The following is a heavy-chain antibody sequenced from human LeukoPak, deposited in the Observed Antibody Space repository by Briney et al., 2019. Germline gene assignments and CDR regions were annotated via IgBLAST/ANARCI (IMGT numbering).Heavy chain of an antibody. CDR2: IYPGDSDT. J-gene: IGHJ4*02. V-gene: IGHV5-51*01. Sequence: GESLKIPCKGSGYSFTSYWSGWVRRMPGKGLGWLGIIYPGDSDTRYSPSFQGQVTISADKSISAAYLQWSSLKASDTAMYYCARHLGDDFWGGYSDYWGQGTLVTVSS. CDR3: ARHLGDDFWGGYSDY. CDR1: GYSFTSYW. D-gene: IGHD3-3*01.